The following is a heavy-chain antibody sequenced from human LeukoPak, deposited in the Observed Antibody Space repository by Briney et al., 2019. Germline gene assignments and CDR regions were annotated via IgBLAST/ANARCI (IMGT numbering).Heavy chain of an antibody. V-gene: IGHV3-23*01. CDR1: GFTFSSYG. Sequence: GGSLRLSCAASGFTFSSYGMSWVRQAPGKGLEWVSAISGSGGSTYYADSVKGRFTISRDNSKNTLYLQMNSLRAEDTAVYYCARYVRGSIAAAGTDYWGQGTLVTVSS. J-gene: IGHJ4*02. CDR2: ISGSGGST. D-gene: IGHD6-13*01. CDR3: ARYVRGSIAAAGTDY.